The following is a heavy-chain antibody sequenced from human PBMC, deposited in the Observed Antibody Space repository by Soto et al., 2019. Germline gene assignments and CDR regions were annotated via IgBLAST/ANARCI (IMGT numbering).Heavy chain of an antibody. D-gene: IGHD7-27*01. CDR1: GGSVSSPKYF. J-gene: IGHJ4*02. Sequence: QMQLQESGPGLVKPSETLSLACTVSGGSVSSPKYFWSWIRQPPGKGLEWVAYIYNNGKTNYNPSLKSRATISVDTAKKQCSLKLTSGTGADSAVYCWARTGMPVGNVPAFDHWGQGVLVTVSS. CDR2: IYNNGKT. V-gene: IGHV4-61*01. CDR3: ARTGMPVGNVPAFDH.